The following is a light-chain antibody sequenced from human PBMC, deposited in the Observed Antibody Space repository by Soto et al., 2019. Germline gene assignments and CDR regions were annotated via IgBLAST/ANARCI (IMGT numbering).Light chain of an antibody. CDR1: RSDVGGYNL. CDR3: SSYSSSTAPVV. CDR2: DVS. J-gene: IGLJ2*01. V-gene: IGLV2-14*01. Sequence: QSALTQPASVSGSPGQSITISCTGSRSDVGGYNLVSWYQQHPGKAPKLMIYDVSNRPSGVSTRFSGSKSGNTASLIISWLQAEDEADYYCSSYSSSTAPVVFGGGTKLTVL.